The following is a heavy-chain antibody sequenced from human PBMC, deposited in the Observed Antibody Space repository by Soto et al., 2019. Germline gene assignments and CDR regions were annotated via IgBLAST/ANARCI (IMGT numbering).Heavy chain of an antibody. D-gene: IGHD4-17*01. CDR1: GYTFTSYG. V-gene: IGHV1-18*01. Sequence: GASVKVSCKASGYTFTSYGISWVRQAPGRGLEWMGWISAYNGNTNYAQKLQGRVTMTTDTSTSTAYMELRSLRSEDTAVYYCARGNCDYLSNWYYYYMDVWGKGTTVTVSS. CDR3: ARGNCDYLSNWYYYYMDV. J-gene: IGHJ6*03. CDR2: ISAYNGNT.